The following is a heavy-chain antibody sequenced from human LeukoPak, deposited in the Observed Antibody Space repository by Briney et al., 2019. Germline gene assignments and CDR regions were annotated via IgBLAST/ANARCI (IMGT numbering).Heavy chain of an antibody. D-gene: IGHD4-17*01. CDR3: ARSSYGDYWDY. CDR2: IYYSGST. J-gene: IGHJ4*02. CDR1: GGSVSSGSYY. V-gene: IGHV4-61*01. Sequence: SETLSLTCTVSGGSVSSGSYYWSWIRQPPGKGLGWIGYIYYSGSTNYNPSLKSRVTISVDTSKNQFSLKLSSVTAADTAVYYCARSSYGDYWDYWGQGTLVTVSS.